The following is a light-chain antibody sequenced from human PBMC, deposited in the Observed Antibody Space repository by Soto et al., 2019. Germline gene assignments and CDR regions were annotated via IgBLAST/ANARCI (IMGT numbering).Light chain of an antibody. CDR2: SAS. CDR1: QSIKTY. CDR3: QQSSSTPHT. V-gene: IGKV1-39*01. Sequence: DIQMTQSPSSLSASVGDRVTITCRASQSIKTYLNWYQQKPGKAPKLLIYSASSLQSGVPSRFSGSGSGTDFTLSSSSLQPEDLATYYCQQSSSTPHTFGQGTNLEIK. J-gene: IGKJ2*01.